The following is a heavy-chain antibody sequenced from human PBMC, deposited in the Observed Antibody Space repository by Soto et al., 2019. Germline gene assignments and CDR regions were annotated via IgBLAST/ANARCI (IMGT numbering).Heavy chain of an antibody. CDR1: GFTFTRYS. CDR2: ISSTTNYI. CDR3: ARESEDLTSNFDY. J-gene: IGHJ4*02. Sequence: EVQLVESGGGLVKPGGSLRLSCAASGFTFTRYSMNWVRQAPGKGLEWVSSISSTTNYIYYGDSMKGRFTISRDNAKNSLHLEMNSLRAEDTAVYYWARESEDLTSNFDYWGQGTLVTVSS. V-gene: IGHV3-21*06.